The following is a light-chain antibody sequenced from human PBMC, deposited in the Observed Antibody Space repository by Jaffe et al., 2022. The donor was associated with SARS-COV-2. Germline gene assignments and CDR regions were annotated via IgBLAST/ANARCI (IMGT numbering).Light chain of an antibody. Sequence: DIVMTQSPDSLAVSLGERATINCKSSQSVLYSSNNKNYLAWYQQKPGQPPKLLIYWASTRESGVPDRFSGNVSGTDFTLTISSLQAEDVAVYYCQQCYSTPPTFGGGTKVEIK. V-gene: IGKV4-1*01. CDR1: QSVLYSSNNKNY. CDR2: WAS. J-gene: IGKJ4*01. CDR3: QQCYSTPPT.